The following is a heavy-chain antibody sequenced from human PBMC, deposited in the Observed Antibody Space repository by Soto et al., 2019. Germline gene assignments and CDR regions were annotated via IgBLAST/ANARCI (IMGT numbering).Heavy chain of an antibody. Sequence: PGGSLRLSCAASGFTFSTYAMSWVRQAPGKGLEWVSSISGSGGSTYYADSVKGRFTISRDNSKNTLYLQMNSLRAEDTALYYCATSSRFFDWSYTNWGQGTLVTVSS. CDR1: GFTFSTYA. CDR2: ISGSGGST. J-gene: IGHJ4*02. V-gene: IGHV3-23*01. CDR3: ATSSRFFDWSYTN. D-gene: IGHD3-9*01.